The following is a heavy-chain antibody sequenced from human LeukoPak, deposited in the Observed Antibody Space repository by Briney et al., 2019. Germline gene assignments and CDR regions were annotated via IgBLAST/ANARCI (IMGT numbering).Heavy chain of an antibody. D-gene: IGHD5-24*01. CDR2: IRYDGSNK. J-gene: IGHJ4*02. CDR1: GFTFSSYG. V-gene: IGHV3-30*02. CDR3: AKDTGRDGYNLEY. Sequence: GGSLRLSCAASGFTFSSYGMHWVRQAPGKGLEWVAFIRYDGSNKYYADSVKGRLTISRDNAKNTVYLQMHSLTAEDTAVYYCAKDTGRDGYNLEYWGQGTLVTVSS.